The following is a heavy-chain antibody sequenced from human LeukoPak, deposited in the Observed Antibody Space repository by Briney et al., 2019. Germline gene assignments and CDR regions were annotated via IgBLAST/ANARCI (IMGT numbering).Heavy chain of an antibody. V-gene: IGHV1-18*01. D-gene: IGHD3-3*01. CDR2: ISAYNGNT. J-gene: IGHJ4*02. CDR1: GYTFTSYG. CDR3: ARGLTIHPRREGLTDY. Sequence: ASVKVSCKASGYTFTSYGISWVRQAPGQGLEWMGWISAYNGNTNYAQKLQGRVTMTTDTSTSTAYMELRSLRSDDTAVYYCARGLTIHPRREGLTDYWGQGTLVTVSS.